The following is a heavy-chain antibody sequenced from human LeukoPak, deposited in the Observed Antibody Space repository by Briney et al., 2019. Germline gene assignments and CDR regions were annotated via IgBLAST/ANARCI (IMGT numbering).Heavy chain of an antibody. CDR2: FLYSGST. J-gene: IGHJ4*02. D-gene: IGHD3-22*01. Sequence: SETLSLTCTVSVGSVSIGTYYWSWVLQPPGKGLEWIGNFLYSGSTHYNPSLKSRVTISVDTSKNQFSLNLSSVTVADTAVYFCARASITMIVATWGQGSLVTVSS. V-gene: IGHV4-61*01. CDR1: VGSVSIGTYY. CDR3: ARASITMIVAT.